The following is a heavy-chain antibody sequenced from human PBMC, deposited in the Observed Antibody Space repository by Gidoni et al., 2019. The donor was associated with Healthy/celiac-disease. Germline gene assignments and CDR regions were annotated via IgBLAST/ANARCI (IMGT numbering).Heavy chain of an antibody. J-gene: IGHJ4*02. V-gene: IGHV3-30-3*01. CDR1: GFTFSSYA. CDR3: ARATQRGY. Sequence: QVQLLESGGGVVQPGRSLRLSSAASGFTFSSYAIYWVRQAPGKGLAWVAVISNDGSNKYSADSVKGRFTISRDSSKNTLYLQMNSLRAEDTAVYYCARATQRGYWGQGTLVTVSS. CDR2: ISNDGSNK.